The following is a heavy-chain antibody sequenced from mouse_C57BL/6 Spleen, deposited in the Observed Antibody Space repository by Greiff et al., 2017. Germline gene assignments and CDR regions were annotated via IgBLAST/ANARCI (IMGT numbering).Heavy chain of an antibody. CDR3: ARCQLGRDMGG. J-gene: IGHJ4*01. Sequence: QVQLQQPGAELVMPGASVKLSCKASGYTFTSYWMNWVKQRPGQGLEWIGEIDPADSNTNYNEKFKGKATLTVDKSSSTAYMQLSSLTSEDSAVYYCARCQLGRDMGGWGQGASVTAAS. V-gene: IGHV1-69*01. D-gene: IGHD4-1*02. CDR2: IDPADSNT. CDR1: GYTFTSYW.